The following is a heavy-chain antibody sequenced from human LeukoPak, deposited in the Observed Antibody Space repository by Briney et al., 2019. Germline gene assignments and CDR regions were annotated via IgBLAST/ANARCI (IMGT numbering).Heavy chain of an antibody. CDR3: ARGLRIINGLDV. CDR2: LNPHSGGT. D-gene: IGHD2-15*01. CDR1: GYTLRDYY. V-gene: IGHV1-2*02. Sequence: ASVKVSCEASGYTLRDYYIYWVRQAPGQGLEWLGWLNPHSGGTNYAQKFQGRVTLTSDTSISTAYMELSPLTSDDTAIYYCARGLRIINGLDVWGQGTTVIVSS. J-gene: IGHJ6*02.